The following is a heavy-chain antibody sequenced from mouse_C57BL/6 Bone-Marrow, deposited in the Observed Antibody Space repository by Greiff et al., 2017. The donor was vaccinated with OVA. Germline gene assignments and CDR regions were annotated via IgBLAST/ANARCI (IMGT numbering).Heavy chain of an antibody. CDR1: GYTFTSYW. Sequence: QVQLQQPGTELVKPGASVKLSCKASGYTFTSYWMHWVKQRPGQGLEWIGNINPSNGGTNYNEKFKSKATLTVDKSSSTAYMQLSSLTSEDSAVYYCASSIYYDYDDGDYYAMDYWGQGTSVTVSS. J-gene: IGHJ4*01. D-gene: IGHD2-4*01. CDR3: ASSIYYDYDDGDYYAMDY. CDR2: INPSNGGT. V-gene: IGHV1-53*01.